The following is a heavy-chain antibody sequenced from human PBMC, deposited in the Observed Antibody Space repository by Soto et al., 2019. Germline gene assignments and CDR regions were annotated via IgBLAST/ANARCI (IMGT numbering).Heavy chain of an antibody. Sequence: QVQLVQSGAEVRKPEASVKVSCKASGYTFTSYGITWVRQAPGQGLEWLGWISAYNGNTNYARSLQGRVTMTTYTTKSAADMELRSIISDDTAVDFCARTDSRPQDFDYWGQGTLVTVSS. V-gene: IGHV1-18*04. CDR2: ISAYNGNT. CDR3: ARTDSRPQDFDY. CDR1: GYTFTSYG. J-gene: IGHJ4*02. D-gene: IGHD6-13*01.